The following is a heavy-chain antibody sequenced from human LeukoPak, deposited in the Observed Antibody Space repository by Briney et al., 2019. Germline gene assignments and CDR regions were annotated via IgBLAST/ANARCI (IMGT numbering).Heavy chain of an antibody. Sequence: GSSVKVSCKASGGTFSSYAISWARQAPGQGLEWMGRIIPILGIANYAQKFQGRVTITADKSTSTAYMELRSLRSDDTAVYYCARKWGIAATGTTDYWGQGTLVTVSS. CDR1: GGTFSSYA. CDR3: ARKWGIAATGTTDY. V-gene: IGHV1-69*04. J-gene: IGHJ4*02. CDR2: IIPILGIA. D-gene: IGHD6-13*01.